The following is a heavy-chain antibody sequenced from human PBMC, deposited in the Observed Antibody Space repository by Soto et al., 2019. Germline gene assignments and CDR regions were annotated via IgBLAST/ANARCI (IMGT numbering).Heavy chain of an antibody. CDR3: ARESREYVVVGATYYYYGMDV. CDR2: IYYSGST. V-gene: IGHV4-39*02. CDR1: GGSISGSSYY. D-gene: IGHD2-15*01. J-gene: IGHJ6*02. Sequence: SETLSLTCTVSGGSISGSSYYWGWIRQPPGKGLEWIGSIYYSGSTYYNPSLKSRVAISVDTSKNQFSLKLSSVTAADTAVYYGARESREYVVVGATYYYYGMDVWGQGTTVT.